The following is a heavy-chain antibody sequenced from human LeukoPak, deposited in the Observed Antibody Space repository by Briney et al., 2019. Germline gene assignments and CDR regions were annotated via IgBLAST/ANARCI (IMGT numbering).Heavy chain of an antibody. CDR1: GGSISSYY. J-gene: IGHJ5*02. CDR2: IYYSGST. CDR3: ARDVSFWSSGYLRRYNWFDP. V-gene: IGHV4-59*01. D-gene: IGHD3-22*01. Sequence: SETLSLTCTVSGGSISSYYWSWIRQPPGKGLEWIGYIYYSGSTNYNPSLRSRVTISVDTSKNQFSLKLSSVTAADTAVYYCARDVSFWSSGYLRRYNWFDPWGQGTLVTVSS.